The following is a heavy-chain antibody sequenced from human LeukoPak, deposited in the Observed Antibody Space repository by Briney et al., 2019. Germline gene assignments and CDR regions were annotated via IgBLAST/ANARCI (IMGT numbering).Heavy chain of an antibody. CDR1: GGTFSSYA. D-gene: IGHD5-24*01. V-gene: IGHV1-69*05. Sequence: ASVKVSCKASGGTFSSYAISGVRQAPGQGLEWMGGIIPIFGTANYAQKFQGRVTITTDESTSTAYMELSSLRSEDTAVYYCAKEGRDVKNARYGMDVWGQGTTVTVSS. J-gene: IGHJ6*02. CDR3: AKEGRDVKNARYGMDV. CDR2: IIPIFGTA.